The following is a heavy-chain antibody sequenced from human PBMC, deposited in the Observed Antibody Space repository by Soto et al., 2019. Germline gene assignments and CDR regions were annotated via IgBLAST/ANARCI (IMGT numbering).Heavy chain of an antibody. J-gene: IGHJ5*02. Sequence: ISYSGTTYYNPSLKSRVTISXDTSKKQXXLNLTSVTDADTAVYYCERRRGGVVATETSFDPWGKGTLVTVYS. CDR3: ERRRGGVVATETSFDP. V-gene: IGHV4-39*01. CDR2: ISYSGTT. D-gene: IGHD5-12*01.